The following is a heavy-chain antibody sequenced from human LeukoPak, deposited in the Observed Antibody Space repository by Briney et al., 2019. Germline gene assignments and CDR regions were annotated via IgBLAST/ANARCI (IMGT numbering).Heavy chain of an antibody. CDR3: ARDPRRVRGVSPPFDY. D-gene: IGHD3-10*01. V-gene: IGHV1-18*01. J-gene: IGHJ4*02. Sequence: GASVKVSCKASGYTFTSYGISWVRQAPGQGLEWMGWISAYNGNTNYAQKLQGRATMTTDTSTSTAYMELRSLRSDDTAVYYCARDPRRVRGVSPPFDYWGQGTLVTVSS. CDR1: GYTFTSYG. CDR2: ISAYNGNT.